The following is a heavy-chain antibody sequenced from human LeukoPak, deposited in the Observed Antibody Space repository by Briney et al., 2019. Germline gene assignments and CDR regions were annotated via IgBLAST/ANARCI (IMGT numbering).Heavy chain of an antibody. CDR3: ARGPYGYAWSATLCSYNWFDP. D-gene: IGHD5-18*01. Sequence: GESVNIYCKGSGYSFTNYCIGWVGQMRGKGLGWMGIIYLGDSNTRYSPSFQDQVNISADKSINTAYLQWGSQKASDTAMYYCARGPYGYAWSATLCSYNWFDPWGQGTLVTVSS. J-gene: IGHJ5*02. CDR1: GYSFTNYC. CDR2: IYLGDSNT. V-gene: IGHV5-51*01.